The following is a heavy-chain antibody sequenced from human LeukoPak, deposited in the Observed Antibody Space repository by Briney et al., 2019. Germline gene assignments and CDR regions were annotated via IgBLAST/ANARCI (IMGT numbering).Heavy chain of an antibody. CDR2: IIPMLGSE. J-gene: IGHJ6*02. CDR3: ARIGAGGGDGLQSYNYGLDV. Sequence: SVKVSCKASGGSFSSFGVAWVRQAPGQGLEWMGRIIPMLGSEDYAQKFQGRITITADKSASTVYMDLSSLRSKDTAIYYCARIGAGGGDGLQSYNYGLDVWGLGTTVIVSS. CDR1: GGSFSSFG. D-gene: IGHD3-16*01. V-gene: IGHV1-69*04.